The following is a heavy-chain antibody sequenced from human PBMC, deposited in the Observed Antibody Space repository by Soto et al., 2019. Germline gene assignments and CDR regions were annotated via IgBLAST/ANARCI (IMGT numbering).Heavy chain of an antibody. J-gene: IGHJ4*02. CDR2: IYYSGST. V-gene: IGHV4-59*12. CDR3: ARDDRYGYFDY. CDR1: GGSISSFY. D-gene: IGHD5-18*01. Sequence: TETLSLTCTASGGSISSFYWRWIRQPPEKGLEWIGYIYYSGSTDYNPSLKSRVTISVDTSKNQISLKLSSVTAADTAVYHCARDDRYGYFDYWGQGTLVTVSS.